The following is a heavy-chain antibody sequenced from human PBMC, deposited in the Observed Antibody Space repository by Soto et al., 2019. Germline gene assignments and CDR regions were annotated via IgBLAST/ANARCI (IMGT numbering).Heavy chain of an antibody. V-gene: IGHV3-7*01. CDR1: GFTFSASW. CDR2: IKPDESEK. CDR3: VRGGSNYAS. J-gene: IGHJ1*01. D-gene: IGHD4-4*01. Sequence: EVQLVESGGGLVQPGGSLRLSCTASGFTFSASWMTWVRQAPGKGLEWVARIKPDESEKKYADSVKGRFSISRDNAKNSMYLQIDSLRGEDTAVYYCVRGGSNYASWVQGTLVTVSS.